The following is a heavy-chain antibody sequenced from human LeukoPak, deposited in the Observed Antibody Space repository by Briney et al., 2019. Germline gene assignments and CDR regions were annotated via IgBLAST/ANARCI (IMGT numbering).Heavy chain of an antibody. Sequence: GGSLRLSCAASGFSVSSNYLSWVRQAPGKGLEWVSVLYGTGKTYYADSVKGRFTISRDNAKNSLYLQMNSLRAEDTAVYYCARDRYCSGGSCYFVDTAMVKLLDYWGQGTLVAVSS. D-gene: IGHD2-15*01. CDR1: GFSVSSNY. V-gene: IGHV3-66*01. CDR3: ARDRYCSGGSCYFVDTAMVKLLDY. CDR2: LYGTGKT. J-gene: IGHJ4*02.